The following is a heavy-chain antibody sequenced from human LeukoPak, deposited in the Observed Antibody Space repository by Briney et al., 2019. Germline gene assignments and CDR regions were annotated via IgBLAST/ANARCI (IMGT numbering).Heavy chain of an antibody. J-gene: IGHJ1*01. CDR2: ISGSGGST. CDR1: GFPFSSRV. V-gene: IGHV3-23*01. Sequence: PGGSLRLSCAASGFPFSSRVMSWVRQAPGKGLEWVSAISGSGGSTYYADSVKGRFTISRDNSKNTLYLQMNSLRAEDTAVYYCAKILGYCSGGSCYSRYFQHWGQGTLVTVSS. CDR3: AKILGYCSGGSCYSRYFQH. D-gene: IGHD2-15*01.